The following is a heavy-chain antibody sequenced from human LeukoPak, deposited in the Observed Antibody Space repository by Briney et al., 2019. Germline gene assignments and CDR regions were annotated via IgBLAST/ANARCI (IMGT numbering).Heavy chain of an antibody. D-gene: IGHD6-13*01. J-gene: IGHJ4*02. CDR1: GGSINSSSYY. V-gene: IGHV4-39*01. Sequence: SETLSLTCSVSGGSINSSSYYWGWIRQPPGKGLEWIGSIYYSGRTYYKPSLKSRATISVDTSKNQFSLKLRSVTAADTAVYYCASIADRSTNFDYWGQGTLVTVSS. CDR2: IYYSGRT. CDR3: ASIADRSTNFDY.